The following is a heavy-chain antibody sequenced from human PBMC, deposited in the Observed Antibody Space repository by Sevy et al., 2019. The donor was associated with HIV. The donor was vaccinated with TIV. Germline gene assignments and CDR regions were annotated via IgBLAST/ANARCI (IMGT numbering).Heavy chain of an antibody. CDR1: GFTFSSYA. D-gene: IGHD3-16*01. V-gene: IGHV3-23*01. CDR2: ISGSGDNT. CDR3: AKCLCTSIDADYYYMDV. J-gene: IGHJ6*03. Sequence: GGSLRLSCAASGFTFSSYATSWVRQAPGKGLEWVSTISGSGDNTFYADSAKRRFTISRDNSKNTLYLQMNSLRAEDTAVYYCAKCLCTSIDADYYYMDVWGKGTTVTVSS.